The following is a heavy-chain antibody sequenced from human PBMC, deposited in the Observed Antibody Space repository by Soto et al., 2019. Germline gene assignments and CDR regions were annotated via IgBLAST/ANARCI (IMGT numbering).Heavy chain of an antibody. CDR1: GGTFSSHV. CDR2: IMPIIGTA. Sequence: QVQLVQSGAEVKKPGSSVKVSCKASGGTFSSHVFNWVRQAPGQGREWIGGIMPIIGTANYAQKFQGRGTIPADASTSTAHIELSSLRSEHTDVYYCARDLEFRDGNISHLDYWVQGTLFTVPS. V-gene: IGHV1-69*01. D-gene: IGHD3-10*01. CDR3: ARDLEFRDGNISHLDY. J-gene: IGHJ4*02.